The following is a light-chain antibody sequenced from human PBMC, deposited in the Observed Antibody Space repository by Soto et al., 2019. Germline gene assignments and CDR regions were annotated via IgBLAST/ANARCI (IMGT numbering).Light chain of an antibody. CDR1: SSDVGRYNY. CDR3: NSYVGSNNYV. Sequence: QAALTQPPSASGAPGQSVTISCIGTSSDVGRYNYVSFYQHHPGKAAKLIIYEVTKRPSGVPDRFSGAKSGNTASLTVSGLQADDEAASYCNSYVGSNNYVFGNGTKV. CDR2: EVT. V-gene: IGLV2-8*01. J-gene: IGLJ1*01.